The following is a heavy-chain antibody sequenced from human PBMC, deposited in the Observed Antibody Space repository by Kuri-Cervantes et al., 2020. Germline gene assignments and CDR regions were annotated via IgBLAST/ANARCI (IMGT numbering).Heavy chain of an antibody. D-gene: IGHD4-17*01. J-gene: IGHJ3*02. V-gene: IGHV3-23*01. Sequence: GESLKISCAASGFTFSSYAMSWVRQAPGKGLEWVSAISGSGGSTYYADSVKGRFTISRDNSKNTLYLQMNSLRAEDTAVYYCAKDLSATVTIAPRAFDIWGQGTMVTVSS. CDR1: GFTFSSYA. CDR3: AKDLSATVTIAPRAFDI. CDR2: ISGSGGST.